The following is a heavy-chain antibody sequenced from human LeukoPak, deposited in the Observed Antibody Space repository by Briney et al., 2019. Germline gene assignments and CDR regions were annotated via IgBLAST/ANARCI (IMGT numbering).Heavy chain of an antibody. Sequence: ASVKVSCKVSGYTLTELSMHWVRQAPGKGLEWMGGFDPEDGETIYAQKFQGRVTMTEDTSTDTAYMELSSLRSGDTAVYYCSGVPAAMRVNWFDPWGQGTLVTVSS. CDR3: SGVPAAMRVNWFDP. D-gene: IGHD2-2*01. J-gene: IGHJ5*02. CDR2: FDPEDGET. V-gene: IGHV1-24*01. CDR1: GYTLTELS.